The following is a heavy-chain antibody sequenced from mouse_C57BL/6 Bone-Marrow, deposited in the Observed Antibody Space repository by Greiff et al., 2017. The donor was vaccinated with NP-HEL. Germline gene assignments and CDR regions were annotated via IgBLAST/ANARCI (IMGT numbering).Heavy chain of an antibody. CDR3: ARNYYGSSAWFAY. Sequence: VKVVESGPGLVAPSQSLSITCTVSGFSLTSYAISWVRQPPGKGLEWLGVIWTGGGTNYNSALKSRLSISKDNSKSQVFLKMNSLQTDDTARYYCARNYYGSSAWFAYWGQGTLVTVSA. D-gene: IGHD1-1*01. J-gene: IGHJ3*01. V-gene: IGHV2-9-1*01. CDR1: GFSLTSYA. CDR2: IWTGGGT.